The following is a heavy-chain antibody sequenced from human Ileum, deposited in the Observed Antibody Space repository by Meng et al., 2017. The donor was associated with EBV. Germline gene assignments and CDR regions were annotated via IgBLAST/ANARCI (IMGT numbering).Heavy chain of an antibody. J-gene: IGHJ4*02. CDR2: KYQSGCT. CDR3: ARTGVGLAFDY. CDR1: GASMTHDNR. D-gene: IGHD2-8*01. V-gene: IGHV4-4*02. Sequence: QVEVPESEPVLVEASSLLSLAGGVSGASMTHDNRWTSVRHPPVNGLEWSGEKYQSGCTNYDQSLQSRATISVDMSKKQCSLKLRSVTAADTAVYYCARTGVGLAFDYWGLGTLVTVSS.